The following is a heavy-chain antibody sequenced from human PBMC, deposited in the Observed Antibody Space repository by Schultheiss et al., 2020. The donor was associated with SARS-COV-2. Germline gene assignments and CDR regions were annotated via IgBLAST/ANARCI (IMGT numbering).Heavy chain of an antibody. J-gene: IGHJ4*02. CDR3: ARDGSSSAGGFDY. CDR2: ISPYTGDT. CDR1: GYTFTGYG. Sequence: ASVKVSCKASGYTFTGYGLNWVRQAPGQGLEWMGWISPYTGDTKYAQKLQGRVTMTTDTSTSTAYMELRSLRSDDTAVYYCARDGSSSAGGFDYWGQGTLVTVSS. V-gene: IGHV1-18*01. D-gene: IGHD6-6*01.